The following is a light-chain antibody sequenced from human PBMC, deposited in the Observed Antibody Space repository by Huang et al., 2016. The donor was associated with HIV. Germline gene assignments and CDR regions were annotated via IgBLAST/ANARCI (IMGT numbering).Light chain of an antibody. V-gene: IGKV1-33*01. Sequence: DIQMTQSPSSLSASVGDRVTITCKASQDISNYLNWYQQKQGKAPKLLIYDASNLETGVQSRFSGSGSGTDFTFTISSLQPEDIATYYCQQYDNLPTFGQGTRLEIK. J-gene: IGKJ5*01. CDR3: QQYDNLPT. CDR2: DAS. CDR1: QDISNY.